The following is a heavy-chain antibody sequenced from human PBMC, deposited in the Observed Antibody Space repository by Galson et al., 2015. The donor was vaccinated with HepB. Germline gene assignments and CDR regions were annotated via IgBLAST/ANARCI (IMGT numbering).Heavy chain of an antibody. CDR3: ARPSNDFYSGIAKGFDP. V-gene: IGHV7-4-1*02. Sequence: SVKVSCKASGYTFSNYAINWVRQAPGQGLEWMGWINTDTGNPAYAPGFTGRFVFFLDTSVSTAYLQITSLKPDDTAVYFCARPSNDFYSGIAKGFDPWGQGTLVTVSS. CDR1: GYTFSNYA. CDR2: INTDTGNP. J-gene: IGHJ5*02. D-gene: IGHD2-21*02.